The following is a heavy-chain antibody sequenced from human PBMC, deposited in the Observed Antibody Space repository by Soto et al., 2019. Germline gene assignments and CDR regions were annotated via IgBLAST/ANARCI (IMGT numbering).Heavy chain of an antibody. CDR3: ARSFLEWFPFDY. V-gene: IGHV1-2*04. J-gene: IGHJ4*02. Sequence: SVEVCCKASGYTFTCCYMHWVRQAPGQGLEWMGWINPNSGGTNYAQKFQGWVTMTRDTSISTAYMELSRLRSDDTAVYYCARSFLEWFPFDYWGQGTLVTVSS. D-gene: IGHD3-3*02. CDR1: GYTFTCCY. CDR2: INPNSGGT.